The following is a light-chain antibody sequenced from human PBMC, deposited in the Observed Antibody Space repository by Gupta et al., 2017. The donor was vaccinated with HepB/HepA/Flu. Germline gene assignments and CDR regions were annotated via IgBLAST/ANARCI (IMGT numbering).Light chain of an antibody. J-gene: IGKJ5*01. CDR1: QSITTY. Sequence: DIQMTQSPSSLSVSVGDRVTITCRASQSITTYLNWYQQKPGKAPNVLIYAASTLQSGVPSRFSGSGSGSDFTLTISSLQPEDSATYYCQQTSSTPITFGQGTRLEIK. CDR2: AAS. V-gene: IGKV1-39*01. CDR3: QQTSSTPIT.